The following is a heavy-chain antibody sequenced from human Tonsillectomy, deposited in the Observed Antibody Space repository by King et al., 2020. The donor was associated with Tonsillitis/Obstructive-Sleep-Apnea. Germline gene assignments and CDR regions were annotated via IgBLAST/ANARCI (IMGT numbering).Heavy chain of an antibody. Sequence: QLQESGPGLVKPSETLSLTCTVSGGSISSYYWSWIRQPPGKGLEWFGYIYYSGSTNYNPSLKSRVTISVDTSKNQFSLKLSSVTAADPAVYYCASYYDFWSGYPYWGQGTLVTVSS. CDR1: GGSISSYY. J-gene: IGHJ4*02. CDR3: ASYYDFWSGYPY. D-gene: IGHD3-3*01. CDR2: IYYSGST. V-gene: IGHV4-59*01.